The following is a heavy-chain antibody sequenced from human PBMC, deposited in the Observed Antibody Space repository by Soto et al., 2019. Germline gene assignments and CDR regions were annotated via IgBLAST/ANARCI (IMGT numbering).Heavy chain of an antibody. CDR3: ARDMIRFGGVGASEDYCCDYMDV. V-gene: IGHV1-8*01. CDR2: MNPNSGNT. Sequence: ASVKVSCKASGYTFTSYDINWVRQATGQGLEWMGWMNPNSGNTGYAQKFQGRVTMTRNTSISTAYMELSSLRSEDAAVYYCARDMIRFGGVGASEDYCCDYMDVWGKGTTVTVSS. CDR1: GYTFTSYD. D-gene: IGHD3-16*01. J-gene: IGHJ6*03.